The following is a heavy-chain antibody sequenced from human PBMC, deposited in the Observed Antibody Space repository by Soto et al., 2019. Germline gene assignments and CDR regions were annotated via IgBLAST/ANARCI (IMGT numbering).Heavy chain of an antibody. V-gene: IGHV4-59*01. CDR2: IYYSGST. CDR1: GGSISSYY. Sequence: SETLSLTCTVSGGSISSYYWSWIRQPPGKGLEWIGYIYYSGSTNYNPSLKSRVTISVDTSKNQFSLKLSSVTAADTAVYYCARERRADYGDYYYYYYYMDVWGKGTTVTVSS. CDR3: ARERRADYGDYYYYYYYMDV. D-gene: IGHD4-17*01. J-gene: IGHJ6*03.